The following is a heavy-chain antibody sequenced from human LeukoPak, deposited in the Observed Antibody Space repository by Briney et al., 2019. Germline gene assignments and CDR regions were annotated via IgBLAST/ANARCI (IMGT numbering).Heavy chain of an antibody. CDR3: ARDQSGDAFDI. D-gene: IGHD1-26*01. V-gene: IGHV3-30*04. CDR2: ISYDGSNK. Sequence: GGSLRLSCAVSGFTFSSYAMHWVRQAPGKGLEWVAVISYDGSNKYYADSVKGRFTISRDNSKNTLSLQMNSLRPEDTAVYYCARDQSGDAFDIWGQGTMVTVSS. CDR1: GFTFSSYA. J-gene: IGHJ3*02.